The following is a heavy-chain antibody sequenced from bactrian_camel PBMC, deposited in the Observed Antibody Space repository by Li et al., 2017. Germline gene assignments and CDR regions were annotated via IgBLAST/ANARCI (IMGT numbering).Heavy chain of an antibody. D-gene: IGHD1*01. CDR2: IDADDNT. Sequence: HVQLVESGGGSVQAGGSLKLSCVASETYTFSTYCMGWFRQAPGKEREGLAFIDADDNTIYADSVKGRFTISKDNAANTLYLQMNSLEPGDTAMYYCGARCWVARDFGWWGQGTQVTVS. CDR3: GARCWVARDFGW. CDR1: ETYTFSTYC. J-gene: IGHJ6*01. V-gene: IGHV3S53*01.